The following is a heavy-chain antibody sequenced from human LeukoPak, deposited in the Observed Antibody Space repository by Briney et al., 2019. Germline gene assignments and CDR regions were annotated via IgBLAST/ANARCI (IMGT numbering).Heavy chain of an antibody. CDR2: IRYDGSNK. V-gene: IGHV3-30*02. D-gene: IGHD6-19*01. J-gene: IGHJ4*02. CDR1: GFTFSSYG. CDR3: ASDYSSGWYGGY. Sequence: PGGSLRLSCAASGFTFSSYGMHWVRQAPGKGLEWVAFIRYDGSNKYYADSVKGRFTISRDNSKNTLYLQMNSLRAEDTAVYYCASDYSSGWYGGYWGQGTLVTVSS.